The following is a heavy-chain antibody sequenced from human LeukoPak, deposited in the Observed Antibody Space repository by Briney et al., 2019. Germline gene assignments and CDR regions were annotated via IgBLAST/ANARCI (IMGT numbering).Heavy chain of an antibody. CDR3: ATGYTIPDY. CDR2: IKKDGIEK. CDR1: GFPFSSNW. Sequence: SGGSLRLSCAASGFPFSSNWMSWVRQAPGKGLEWVANIKKDGIEKYYVDSVKGRFSISRDNAKNSLYLQMNSLRAEDTAVCYCATGYTIPDYWGQGTLVTVSS. V-gene: IGHV3-7*01. D-gene: IGHD6-13*01. J-gene: IGHJ4*02.